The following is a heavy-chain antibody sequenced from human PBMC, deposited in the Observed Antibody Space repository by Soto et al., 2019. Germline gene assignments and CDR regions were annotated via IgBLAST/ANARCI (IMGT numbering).Heavy chain of an antibody. Sequence: EVQLVESGGGLVQPGGSLRLSCAASGFTVSSKYMSWVRQAPGKGLEWVSLIQSGGTTYYADYVKGRFTISRDSYKNMLHLHMDRLRDEDTYVYDCARDAILFTGGSCYWVHMAVWSEWTTVTVSS. CDR2: IQSGGTT. J-gene: IGHJ6*03. V-gene: IGHV3-66*01. D-gene: IGHD2-15*01. CDR1: GFTVSSKY. CDR3: ARDAILFTGGSCYWVHMAV.